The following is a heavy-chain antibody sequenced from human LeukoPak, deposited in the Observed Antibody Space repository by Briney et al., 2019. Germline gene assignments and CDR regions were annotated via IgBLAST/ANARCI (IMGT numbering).Heavy chain of an antibody. CDR1: GFTFSSYA. CDR2: ISSNGGST. Sequence: PGGSLRLSCAASGFTFSSYAMHWVRQAPGKGLEYVSAISSNGGSTYYANSVRGRFTISRDNSKNTLYLQMGSLRAEDMAVYYCARGGGTVTTFDYWGQGTLVTVSS. CDR3: ARGGGTVTTFDY. D-gene: IGHD4-17*01. J-gene: IGHJ4*02. V-gene: IGHV3-64*01.